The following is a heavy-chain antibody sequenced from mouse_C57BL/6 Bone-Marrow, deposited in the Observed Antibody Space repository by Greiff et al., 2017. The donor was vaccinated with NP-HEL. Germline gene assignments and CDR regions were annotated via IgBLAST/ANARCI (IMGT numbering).Heavy chain of an antibody. V-gene: IGHV1-39*01. D-gene: IGHD1-1*01. Sequence: VQLQQSGPELVKPGASVKISCKASGYSFTDYNMNWVKQSNGKSLEWIGVINPNYGTTSYNQKFKGKATLTVDQSSSTAYMQLNSLTSENSAFYYCARPDYYGSSYSYWYFDVWGTGTTVTVSS. CDR2: INPNYGTT. J-gene: IGHJ1*03. CDR3: ARPDYYGSSYSYWYFDV. CDR1: GYSFTDYN.